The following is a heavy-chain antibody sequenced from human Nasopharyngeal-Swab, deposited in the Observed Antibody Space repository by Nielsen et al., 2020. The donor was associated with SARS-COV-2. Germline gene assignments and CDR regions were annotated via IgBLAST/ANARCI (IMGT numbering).Heavy chain of an antibody. CDR1: GFTFSSYS. Sequence: GESLKISCAASGFTFSSYSMNWVRQAPWKGLEWVSYISSSSSTIYYADSVKGRFTISRDNAKNSLYLQMNSLRDEDTAVYYCARDYYYDSSDSSGGADAFDIWGQGTMVTVSS. CDR3: ARDYYYDSSDSSGGADAFDI. V-gene: IGHV3-48*02. D-gene: IGHD3-22*01. CDR2: ISSSSSTI. J-gene: IGHJ3*02.